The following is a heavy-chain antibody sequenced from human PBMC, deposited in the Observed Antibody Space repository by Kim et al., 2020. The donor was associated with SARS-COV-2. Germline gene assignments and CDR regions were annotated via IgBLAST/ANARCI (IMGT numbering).Heavy chain of an antibody. CDR3: ARRVRTDPNWFDP. Sequence: ASVKVSCKASGYTFTGDYMHWVRQAPGQGLEWMGWINPNSGGTNYAQKFQGRVTMTRDTSISTAYMELSRLRSDDTAVYYCARRVRTDPNWFDPWGQGTLVTVSS. CDR2: INPNSGGT. J-gene: IGHJ5*02. V-gene: IGHV1-2*02. CDR1: GYTFTGDY.